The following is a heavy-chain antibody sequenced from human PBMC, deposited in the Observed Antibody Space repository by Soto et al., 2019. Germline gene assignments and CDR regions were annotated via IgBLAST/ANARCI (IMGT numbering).Heavy chain of an antibody. CDR3: AKDPNSSGWDTLDYYYYYGMDV. CDR1: GFTFSSYA. D-gene: IGHD6-19*01. Sequence: GGSLRLSCAASGFTFSSYAMSWVRQAPGKGLEWVSAISGSGGSTYYADSVKGRFTISRDNSKNTLYLQMNSLRAEDTAVYYCAKDPNSSGWDTLDYYYYYGMDVWGQGTTVTVSS. J-gene: IGHJ6*02. V-gene: IGHV3-23*01. CDR2: ISGSGGST.